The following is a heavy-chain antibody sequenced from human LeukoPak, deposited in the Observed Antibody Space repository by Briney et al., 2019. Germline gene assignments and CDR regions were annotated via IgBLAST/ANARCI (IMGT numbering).Heavy chain of an antibody. V-gene: IGHV3-11*01. CDR2: ISSSGTTT. D-gene: IGHD1-26*01. CDR1: GFTFSDYY. Sequence: GGSLRLSCAASGFTFSDYYMSWIRQAPGKGLEWVSYISSSGTTTYYADSVKGRFTISRDNSKNTLYLQMNSLRAEDTALYYCAKDRNSGNYYQTGDFHYWGQGTLVTVSS. CDR3: AKDRNSGNYYQTGDFHY. J-gene: IGHJ4*02.